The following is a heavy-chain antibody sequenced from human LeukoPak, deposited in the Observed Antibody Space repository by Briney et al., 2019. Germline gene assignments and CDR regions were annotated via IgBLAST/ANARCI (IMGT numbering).Heavy chain of an antibody. V-gene: IGHV3-74*01. D-gene: IGHD7-27*01. CDR2: INTDGSST. Sequence: GGSLRLSCAASGFTFSSYWMHWVRQAPGKGLVWVSRINTDGSSTTYADSVKGRFTVSRDNAKNTLYLQMNSLRAEDTGVYYCASNPLETGNWFDPWGQGTLVTVSS. J-gene: IGHJ5*02. CDR1: GFTFSSYW. CDR3: ASNPLETGNWFDP.